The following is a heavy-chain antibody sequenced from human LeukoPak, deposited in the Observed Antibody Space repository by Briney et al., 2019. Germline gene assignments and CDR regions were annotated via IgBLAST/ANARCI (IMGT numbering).Heavy chain of an antibody. D-gene: IGHD1-26*01. V-gene: IGHV5-51*01. Sequence: GVSLQISCKVSGYRFTSYWIGWVRPMPGKGLEWMGIIYPGDSDTRYSPSFQGQVTISADKSTSTAYLQWSSLRASDTAMYYCARRAAAWELLDYWGQGTLVTVTS. CDR2: IYPGDSDT. CDR3: ARRAAAWELLDY. CDR1: GYRFTSYW. J-gene: IGHJ4*02.